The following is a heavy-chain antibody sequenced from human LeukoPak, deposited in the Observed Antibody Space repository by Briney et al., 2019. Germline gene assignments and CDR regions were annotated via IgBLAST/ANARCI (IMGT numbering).Heavy chain of an antibody. CDR1: GGSISSGSYY. CDR2: INFSGRI. CDR3: AKGAGWYEY. Sequence: SETLSLTCTVSGGSISSGSYYWSWLRQPPGKGLEWIGYINFSGRINYNPSLRSRVTISGESSKNQFSLRLSSMTAADTAVYYCAKGAGWYEYWGQGTLVTVSS. V-gene: IGHV4-61*01. J-gene: IGHJ4*02. D-gene: IGHD6-19*01.